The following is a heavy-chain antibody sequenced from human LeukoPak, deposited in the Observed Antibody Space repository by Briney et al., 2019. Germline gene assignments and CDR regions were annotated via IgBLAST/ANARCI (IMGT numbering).Heavy chain of an antibody. CDR1: GGSINSFY. Sequence: SETLSLTCTVSGGSINSFYWNWIRQPPGKGPEWIGYIYYSGSTNYNPSLKSRVTMSVDTSKNQFSLKLSSVTAADTAVYYCARTYDILTGYLSNWFDPWGQGTLVTVSS. CDR2: IYYSGST. CDR3: ARTYDILTGYLSNWFDP. V-gene: IGHV4-59*12. D-gene: IGHD3-9*01. J-gene: IGHJ5*02.